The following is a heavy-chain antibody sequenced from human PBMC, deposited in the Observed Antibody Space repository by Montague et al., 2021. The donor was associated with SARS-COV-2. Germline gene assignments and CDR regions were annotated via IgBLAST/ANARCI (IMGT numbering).Heavy chain of an antibody. V-gene: IGHV3-53*01. CDR1: GFTVSSNY. Sequence: SLRLSCAASGFTVSSNYMSWVRQAPGKGLEWVSVIYSGGSTYYADSVKGRFNIARDNSKNTPYLQMNSLRAEDTAVYYYARGGDSSSWYYYYGMDVWGQGTMVTVSS. J-gene: IGHJ6*02. CDR2: IYSGGST. CDR3: ARGGDSSSWYYYYGMDV. D-gene: IGHD6-13*01.